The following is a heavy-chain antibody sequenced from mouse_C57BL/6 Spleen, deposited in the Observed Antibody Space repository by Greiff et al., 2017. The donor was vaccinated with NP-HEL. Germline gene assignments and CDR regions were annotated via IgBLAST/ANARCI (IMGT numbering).Heavy chain of an antibody. CDR3: ARAFATVVATDYAMDY. J-gene: IGHJ4*01. CDR2: IDPATGNP. CDR1: GFNIKNTY. Sequence: EVQLQQSVAELVRPGASVKLSCTASGFNIKNTYMHWVKQRPEQGLEWIGRIDPATGNPKYAPTFKGKATITADTSSNTAYLQLSSLTSEDTASYYCARAFATVVATDYAMDYWGQGTSVTVSS. V-gene: IGHV14-3*01. D-gene: IGHD1-1*01.